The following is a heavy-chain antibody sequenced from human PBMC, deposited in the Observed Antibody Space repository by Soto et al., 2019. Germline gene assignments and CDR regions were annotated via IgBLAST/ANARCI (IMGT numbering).Heavy chain of an antibody. CDR1: GGSFSGYY. Sequence: SETLSLTCAVYGGSFSGYYWSWIRQPPGKGLEWIGEINHSGSTNYNPSLKSRVTISVDTSKNQFSLKLSSVTAADTAVYYCARWGVAAAGTSGTYYYYYGMDVWGQGTTVTVSS. V-gene: IGHV4-34*01. J-gene: IGHJ6*02. CDR3: ARWGVAAAGTSGTYYYYYGMDV. CDR2: INHSGST. D-gene: IGHD6-13*01.